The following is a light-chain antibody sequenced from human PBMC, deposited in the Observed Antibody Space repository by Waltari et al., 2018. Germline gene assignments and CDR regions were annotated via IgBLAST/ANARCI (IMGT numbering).Light chain of an antibody. CDR2: RNN. V-gene: IGLV1-47*01. Sequence: QSVLTQPPSASGTPGQRVTISCSGNRSHTGSNYVYWYQQVPGTAPKLLIYRNNQRPSGVPDRFSGSKSGTSASLAISGLRSEDEADYYCAAWDDSLSGPVFGGGTKVTVL. J-gene: IGLJ2*01. CDR1: RSHTGSNY. CDR3: AAWDDSLSGPV.